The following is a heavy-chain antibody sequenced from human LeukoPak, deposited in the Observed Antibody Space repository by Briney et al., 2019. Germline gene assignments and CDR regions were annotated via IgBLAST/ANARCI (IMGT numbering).Heavy chain of an antibody. D-gene: IGHD1-26*01. J-gene: IGHJ4*02. CDR1: GFIFDDYG. V-gene: IGHV3-20*04. Sequence: GGSLRLSCAASGFIFDDYGMSWVRQAPGKGLEWVSGINWNGGSTGYADSVKGRFTISRDNAKNSLYLQMNSLKNEDTAVYYCVTEVSGSFPTWGQGTLVTVSS. CDR2: INWNGGST. CDR3: VTEVSGSFPT.